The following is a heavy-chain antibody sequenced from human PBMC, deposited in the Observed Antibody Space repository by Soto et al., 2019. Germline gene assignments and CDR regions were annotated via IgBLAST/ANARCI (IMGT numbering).Heavy chain of an antibody. CDR3: ARPPRYFDWLSHFAY. V-gene: IGHV3-30-3*01. CDR1: DFTFSSYA. CDR2: ISYDGSEE. D-gene: IGHD3-9*01. J-gene: IGHJ4*02. Sequence: HLVESGGGVVQPGRSLRLSCYASDFTFSSYAMHWVRQAPGKGLEWVALISYDGSEEYYADSVKGRFTISRDNYGTTLYLQMNSLKPDVAAVYYCARPPRYFDWLSHFAYWGQGTLVTVSS.